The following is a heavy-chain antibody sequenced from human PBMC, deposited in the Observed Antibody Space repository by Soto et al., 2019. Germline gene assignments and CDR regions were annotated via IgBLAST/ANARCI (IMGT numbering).Heavy chain of an antibody. J-gene: IGHJ6*02. D-gene: IGHD2-2*01. CDR1: GGSIGSSSYY. V-gene: IGHV4-39*01. Sequence: SETLSLTCTVSGGSIGSSSYYWGGIRQPPGKGLEWIGSIYYSGSTYYNPSLKSRVTISVDTSKNQFSLKLSSVTAADTAVYYCARQSGGQYLYHQYRLAVPAQHTTVPVSS. CDR2: IYYSGST. CDR3: ARQSGGQYLYHQYRLAV.